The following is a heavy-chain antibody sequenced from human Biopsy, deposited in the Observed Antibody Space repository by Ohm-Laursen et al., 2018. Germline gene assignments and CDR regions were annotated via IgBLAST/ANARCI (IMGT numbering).Heavy chain of an antibody. CDR1: GGTFSSYV. Sequence: SVKVSCKASGGTFSSYVISWVRQAPGQGLEWMGRIIPTFDTPTYAPDFQGRVTFTADKSTGTAHLDLGSLRSEDTAVYYCAGGAAKGNPYDHWGQGTLVTVSS. D-gene: IGHD3-10*01. CDR3: AGGAAKGNPYDH. CDR2: IIPTFDTP. V-gene: IGHV1-69*06. J-gene: IGHJ5*02.